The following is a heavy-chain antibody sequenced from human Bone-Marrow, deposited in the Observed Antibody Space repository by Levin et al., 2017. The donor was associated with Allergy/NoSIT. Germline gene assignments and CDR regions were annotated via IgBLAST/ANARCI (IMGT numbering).Heavy chain of an antibody. CDR1: GYSISSGYY. D-gene: IGHD3-22*01. J-gene: IGHJ3*02. CDR3: ARPSSDRYYYDGSSYYSHDAFDI. CDR2: IYHSGST. V-gene: IGHV4-38-2*01. Sequence: PSETLSLTCAVSGYSISSGYYWGWIRQPPGKGLEWIGNIYHSGSTYYNPSLKSRVTISVETSKNQFSLKLGSVTAADTAEYYCARPSSDRYYYDGSSYYSHDAFDIWGPGTMVTVSS.